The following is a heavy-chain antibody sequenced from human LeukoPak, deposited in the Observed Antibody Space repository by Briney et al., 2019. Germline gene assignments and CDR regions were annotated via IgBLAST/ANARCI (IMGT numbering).Heavy chain of an antibody. V-gene: IGHV3-21*01. J-gene: IGHJ4*02. CDR3: ATGYTSGIRIDY. CDR1: GFTFSAFS. CDR2: ISSSSSDI. D-gene: IGHD6-19*01. Sequence: GGSLRLSCAASGFTFSAFSMNWVRQAPGKGLEWVSAISSSSSDIYYTDSVKGRFTISRDNANNFLYLQVSSLRAEDTAVYYCATGYTSGIRIDYWGQGTLVSVSS.